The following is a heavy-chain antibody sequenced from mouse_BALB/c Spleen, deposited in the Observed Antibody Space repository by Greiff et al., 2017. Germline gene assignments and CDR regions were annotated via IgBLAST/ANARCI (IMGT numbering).Heavy chain of an antibody. CDR3: VREVVDYYAMDY. CDR1: GFTFNTYA. V-gene: IGHV10-1*02. CDR2: IRSKSNNYAT. J-gene: IGHJ4*01. D-gene: IGHD1-1*01. Sequence: EVMLVESGGGLVQPKGSLKLSCAASGFTFNTYAMNWVRQAPGKGLEWVARIRSKSNNYATYYADSVKDRFTISRDDSQSMLYLQMNNLKTEDTAMYYCVREVVDYYAMDYWGQGTSVTVSS.